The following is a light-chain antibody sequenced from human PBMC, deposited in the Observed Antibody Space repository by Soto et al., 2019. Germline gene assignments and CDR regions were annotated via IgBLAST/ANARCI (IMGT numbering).Light chain of an antibody. J-gene: IGKJ1*01. Sequence: EIVLTQSPGTLSLSPGERDTLSCRASQSVSNNYLAWYQQKPGQAPSPLIYGASNRATGIPDRFSGSESGTDFTLTISRLEPEGFAVYYCQQYGSSGTFGQGTKVESK. CDR2: GAS. CDR1: QSVSNNY. CDR3: QQYGSSGT. V-gene: IGKV3-20*01.